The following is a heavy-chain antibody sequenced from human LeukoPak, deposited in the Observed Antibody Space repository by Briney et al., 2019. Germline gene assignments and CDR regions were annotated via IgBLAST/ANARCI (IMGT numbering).Heavy chain of an antibody. V-gene: IGHV3-74*01. CDR3: VSFYETY. J-gene: IGHJ4*02. CDR2: INSDGSWT. CDR1: GNYW. D-gene: IGHD2/OR15-2a*01. Sequence: GGSLRPSCAASGNYWMHWVRQAPGKGLVWVSHINSDGSWTSYADSVKGRFTISKDNAKNTVYLQMNNLRAEDTAVYYCVSFYETYWGRGTLVTVSS.